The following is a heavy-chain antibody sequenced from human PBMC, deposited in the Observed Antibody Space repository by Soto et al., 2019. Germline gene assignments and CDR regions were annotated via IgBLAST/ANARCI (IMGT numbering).Heavy chain of an antibody. CDR2: IYTSGST. CDR3: ARENTXDFWSGYLGVYYYGMDV. J-gene: IGHJ6*02. Sequence: SEALSLTCTVSGGSISSYYWSWIRQPAGKGLEWIGRIYTSGSTNYNPSLKSRVTMSVDTSKNQFPLKLSSVTAADTAVYYCARENTXDFWSGYLGVYYYGMDVWGQGTTVTVSS. CDR1: GGSISSYY. V-gene: IGHV4-4*07. D-gene: IGHD3-3*01.